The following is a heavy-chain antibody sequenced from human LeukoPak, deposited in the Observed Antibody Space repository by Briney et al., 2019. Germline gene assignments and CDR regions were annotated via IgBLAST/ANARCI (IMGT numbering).Heavy chain of an antibody. CDR2: IYPGDSDT. Sequence: GESLKISCKGSGXSFTSYWIGWVRQMPGKGLEWMGIIYPGDSDTRYSPSFQGQVTISADKSISTAYLQWSSLKASDTAMYYCARLAIVGATTYYYGMDVWGQGTTVTVSS. CDR1: GXSFTSYW. CDR3: ARLAIVGATTYYYGMDV. D-gene: IGHD1-26*01. V-gene: IGHV5-51*01. J-gene: IGHJ6*02.